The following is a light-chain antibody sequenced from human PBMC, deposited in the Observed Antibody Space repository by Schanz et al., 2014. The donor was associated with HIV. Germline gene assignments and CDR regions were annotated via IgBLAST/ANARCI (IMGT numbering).Light chain of an antibody. CDR1: QGISSH. CDR3: QQYNSYST. J-gene: IGKJ1*01. CDR2: SAS. V-gene: IGKV1-9*01. Sequence: DIQLPQSPSFLSASVGDRVTITCRASQGISSHLAWYQQKSGQAPRLLIYSASSLQTGVPSRFSGSGSGTEFTLTITSLQPEDFATYYCQQYNSYSTFGQGTKVEIK.